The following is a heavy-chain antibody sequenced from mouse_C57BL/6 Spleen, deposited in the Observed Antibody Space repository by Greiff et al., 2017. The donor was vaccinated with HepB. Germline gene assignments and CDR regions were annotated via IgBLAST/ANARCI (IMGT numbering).Heavy chain of an antibody. D-gene: IGHD2-3*01. CDR3: ADGYYAMDY. Sequence: VQLQQSGPELVKPGASVKLSCKASGYTFTDYNMHWVKQSPGKSLEWIGYINPNNGGTSYNKKFKGKATLTVNKSSSTAYMELRRLTSEDSAVYYCADGYYAMDYWGQGTSVTVSS. CDR2: INPNNGGT. CDR1: GYTFTDYN. V-gene: IGHV1-22*01. J-gene: IGHJ4*01.